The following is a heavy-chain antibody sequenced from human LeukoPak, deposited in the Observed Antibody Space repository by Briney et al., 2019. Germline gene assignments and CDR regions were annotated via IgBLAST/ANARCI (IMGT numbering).Heavy chain of an antibody. V-gene: IGHV4-34*01. Sequence: SETLSLTCAVYGGSFSCYYWIWIRQPPGKGLDWIGEINHSGSTNYNPSLKSRVTISVDTSKNQFSLKLSSVTAADTAVYYCARGGRITMIVVVIGGYFDYWGQGTLVTVSS. D-gene: IGHD3-22*01. CDR2: INHSGST. J-gene: IGHJ4*02. CDR1: GGSFSCYY. CDR3: ARGGRITMIVVVIGGYFDY.